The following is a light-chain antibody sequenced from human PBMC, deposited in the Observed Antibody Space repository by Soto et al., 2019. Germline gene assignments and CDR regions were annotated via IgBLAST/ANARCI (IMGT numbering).Light chain of an antibody. CDR2: GVT. CDR1: TSDVGAYTY. CDR3: SSYAVSNNYV. Sequence: QSVLTQPPSASGSPGQSVTISCTETTSDVGAYTYVSWYQQHLGKAPKLMIYGVTERSSGVPDRFSGSKSGNTASLTVSGLQTEDEAYYYCSSYAVSNNYVFGTRTKVTVL. V-gene: IGLV2-8*01. J-gene: IGLJ1*01.